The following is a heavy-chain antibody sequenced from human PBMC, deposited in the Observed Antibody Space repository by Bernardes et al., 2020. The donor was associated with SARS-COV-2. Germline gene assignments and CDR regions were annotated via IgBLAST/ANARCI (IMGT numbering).Heavy chain of an antibody. CDR2: IYPGDSDT. J-gene: IGHJ2*01. Sequence: GASLTNSSKGSGYSVTRYWIGWMRPMPGKGLEWMGIIYPGDSDTRYSPSFQGQVTISADKSISTAYLQWSSLKASDTAMYYCARQALSGYSYGLSWYVDRWGRGTLVTVSS. V-gene: IGHV5-51*01. CDR3: ARQALSGYSYGLSWYVDR. CDR1: GYSVTRYW. D-gene: IGHD5-18*01.